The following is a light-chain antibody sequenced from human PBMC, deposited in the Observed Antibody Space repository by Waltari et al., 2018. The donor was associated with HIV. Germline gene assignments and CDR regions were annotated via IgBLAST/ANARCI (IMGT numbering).Light chain of an antibody. CDR2: LGS. CDR3: MQALQTPRT. J-gene: IGKJ1*01. Sequence: ETVMTQSPLSLPVTPGEPASIFCTSSESLLYDNGYNYLDWYVQKPGQSPQLLIYLGSHRASGVPDRFSGSGSGTDFTLKISRVEAGDVGVYYCMQALQTPRTFGQGTKVEIK. CDR1: ESLLYDNGYNY. V-gene: IGKV2-28*01.